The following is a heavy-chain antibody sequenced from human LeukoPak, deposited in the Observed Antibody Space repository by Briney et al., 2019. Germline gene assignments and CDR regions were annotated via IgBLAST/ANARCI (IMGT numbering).Heavy chain of an antibody. V-gene: IGHV3-7*01. CDR1: GFTFSDFW. D-gene: IGHD4-23*01. CDR2: IKEDGSDK. J-gene: IGHJ4*02. CDR3: ARPRRGNSGDFFDL. Sequence: GGSLRLSCAASGFTFSDFWMTWVRQAPGKVLESVAYIKEDGSDKYYEDSVRGRFTISRDNAKSSLDLQMRSLRVEDTAVYYCARPRRGNSGDFFDLWGPGNLVTVSS.